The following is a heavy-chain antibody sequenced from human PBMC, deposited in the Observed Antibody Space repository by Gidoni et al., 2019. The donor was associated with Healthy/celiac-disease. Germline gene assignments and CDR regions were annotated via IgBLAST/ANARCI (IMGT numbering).Heavy chain of an antibody. CDR2: ISGSGGST. J-gene: IGHJ4*02. D-gene: IGHD3-22*01. CDR3: AKEGDWYYYDSSGHLDY. Sequence: EVQLLESGGGLVQPGGYPRLSCAASGFTFSSYAMSWVRQAPGKGLEWVSAISGSGGSTHDADSVKGRFTISRDNSKNTLYLQMNSLRAEDTAVYYCAKEGDWYYYDSSGHLDYWGQGTLVTVSS. V-gene: IGHV3-23*01. CDR1: GFTFSSYA.